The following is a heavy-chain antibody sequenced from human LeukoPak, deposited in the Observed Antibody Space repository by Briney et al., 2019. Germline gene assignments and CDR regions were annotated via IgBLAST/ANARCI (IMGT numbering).Heavy chain of an antibody. CDR3: AKVFSGSSTAYFDY. V-gene: IGHV3-30*02. CDR1: GFTFSSYG. Sequence: PGGSLRLSCAASGFTFSSYGMHWVRQAPGKGLEWVAFIRYDGSNKYYADSVKGRFTISRDNSKNTLYLQMNSLRAEDTAVYYCAKVFSGSSTAYFDYWGQGTLVTVSS. J-gene: IGHJ4*02. CDR2: IRYDGSNK. D-gene: IGHD1-26*01.